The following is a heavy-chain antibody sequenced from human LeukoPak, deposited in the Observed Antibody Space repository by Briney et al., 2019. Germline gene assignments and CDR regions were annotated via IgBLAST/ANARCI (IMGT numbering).Heavy chain of an antibody. CDR3: AREAGYCSSTSCFKRRAYYYYGMDV. CDR1: GFTFSSYW. V-gene: IGHV3-7*01. J-gene: IGHJ6*02. CDR2: IKQDGSEK. D-gene: IGHD2-2*01. Sequence: PGGSLRLSCAASGFTFSSYWMSWVRRAPGKGLEWVANIKQDGSEKYYVDSVKGRFTISRDNAKNSLYLQMNSLRAEDTAVYYCAREAGYCSSTSCFKRRAYYYYGMDVWGQGTTVTVSS.